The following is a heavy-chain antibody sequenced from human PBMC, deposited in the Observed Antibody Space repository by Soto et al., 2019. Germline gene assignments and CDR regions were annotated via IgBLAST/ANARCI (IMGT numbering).Heavy chain of an antibody. D-gene: IGHD2-2*01. V-gene: IGHV3-7*03. CDR1: GFTFSIYW. J-gene: IGHJ4*02. CDR3: ARDRESYCSSTSCYGLFY. CDR2: IKQDGSEK. Sequence: GGSLRLSCAASGFTFSIYWMSWVRHAPGKGLEWVANIKQDGSEKYYVDSVKGRFTISRDNAKNSLYLQMNSLRAEDTAVYYCARDRESYCSSTSCYGLFYWGQGTLVTVSS.